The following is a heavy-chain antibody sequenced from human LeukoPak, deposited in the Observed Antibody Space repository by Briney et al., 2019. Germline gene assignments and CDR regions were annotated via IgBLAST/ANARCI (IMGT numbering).Heavy chain of an antibody. CDR3: ARPRKLGYSYGNYFDY. D-gene: IGHD5-18*01. CDR1: GGSFSGYY. CDR2: INHSGST. V-gene: IGHV4-34*01. Sequence: SETLSLTYAVYGGSFSGYYWSWIRQPPGKGLEWIGEINHSGSTNYNPSLKSRVTISVDTSKNQFSLKLSSVTAADTAVYYCARPRKLGYSYGNYFDYWGQGTLVTVSS. J-gene: IGHJ4*02.